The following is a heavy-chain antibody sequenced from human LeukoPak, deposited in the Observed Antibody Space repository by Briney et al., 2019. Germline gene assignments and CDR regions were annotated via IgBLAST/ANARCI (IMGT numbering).Heavy chain of an antibody. D-gene: IGHD1-1*01. CDR1: GGSISSGGYS. J-gene: IGHJ4*02. CDR3: ARADWNEDY. CDR2: IYYSGST. V-gene: IGHV4-30-2*03. Sequence: SQTLSLTCAVSGGSISSGGYSWSWIRQPPGKGLEWIGYIYYSGSTYYNPSLKSRVTISVDTSKNQFSLKLSSVTAADTAVYYCARADWNEDYWGQGTLVTVSS.